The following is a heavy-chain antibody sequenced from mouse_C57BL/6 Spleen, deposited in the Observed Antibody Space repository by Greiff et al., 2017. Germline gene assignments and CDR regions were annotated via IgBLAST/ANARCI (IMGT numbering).Heavy chain of an antibody. J-gene: IGHJ3*01. CDR2: IWGVGST. CDR1: GFSLTSYG. D-gene: IGHD1-1*01. Sequence: VKLVESGPGLVAPSQSLSITCTVSGFSLTSYGVDWVRQSPGKGLEWRGVIWGVGSTNYNSALKSRLSISKDNSKSQVFLKMNSLQTDDTAMYYCAEGDYYGSGAYWGQGTLVTVSA. CDR3: AEGDYYGSGAY. V-gene: IGHV2-6*01.